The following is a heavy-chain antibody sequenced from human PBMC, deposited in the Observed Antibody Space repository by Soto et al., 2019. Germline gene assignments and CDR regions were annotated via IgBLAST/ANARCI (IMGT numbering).Heavy chain of an antibody. CDR3: AKANSSGWLYDY. D-gene: IGHD6-19*01. CDR1: GFSFGTYT. J-gene: IGHJ4*02. Sequence: PGGSLRLSCAVSGFSFGTYTVSWVRQAPGKGLEWVSAISGSGGSTYYADSVKGRFTISRGNSKNTLYLQMNSLRAEDTAVYYCAKANSSGWLYDYWGQGTLVTVSS. CDR2: ISGSGGST. V-gene: IGHV3-23*01.